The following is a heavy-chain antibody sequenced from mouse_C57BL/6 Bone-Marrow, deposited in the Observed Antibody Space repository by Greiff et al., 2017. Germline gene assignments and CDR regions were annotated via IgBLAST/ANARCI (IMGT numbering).Heavy chain of an antibody. CDR3: ARGRLYYFDY. CDR2: INPGSGNT. V-gene: IGHV1-76*01. CDR1: GYTFTDYY. D-gene: IGHD1-1*01. J-gene: IGHJ2*01. Sequence: LVESGAELVRPGASVKLSCKASGYTFTDYYINWVKQRPGQGLEWIGRINPGSGNTYYNEKFKGKATLTADKSSSTAYMQLSSLASEDSAVYFCARGRLYYFDYWGQGTTLTVSA.